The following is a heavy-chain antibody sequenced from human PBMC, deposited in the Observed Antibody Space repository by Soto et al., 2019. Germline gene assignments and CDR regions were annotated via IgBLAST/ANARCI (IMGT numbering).Heavy chain of an antibody. J-gene: IGHJ6*02. D-gene: IGHD6-25*01. CDR3: ARDPSGSPSHYYYGMDV. V-gene: IGHV3-53*01. CDR2: IYSGGTI. CDR1: GFTVISNY. Sequence: GGSLRLSCAASGFTVISNYMSWVRQAPGKGLEWVSVIYSGGTIYYADSVKGRFTISRDNAKNSLYLQMNSLRDEDTAVYYCARDPSGSPSHYYYGMDVWGQGTTVTVSS.